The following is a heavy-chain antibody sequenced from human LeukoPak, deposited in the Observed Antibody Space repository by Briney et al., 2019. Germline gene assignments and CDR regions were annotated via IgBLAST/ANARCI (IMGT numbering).Heavy chain of an antibody. Sequence: GGSLRLSCAASGFTFDDYAMHWVRQAPGKGLEWVSGISWNSGSIGYADSVKGRFTISRDNAKNSLYLQMNSLRAEDTALYYCAKDRAVAGTATVDFDYWGQGTLVTVSS. D-gene: IGHD6-19*01. V-gene: IGHV3-9*01. J-gene: IGHJ4*02. CDR3: AKDRAVAGTATVDFDY. CDR1: GFTFDDYA. CDR2: ISWNSGSI.